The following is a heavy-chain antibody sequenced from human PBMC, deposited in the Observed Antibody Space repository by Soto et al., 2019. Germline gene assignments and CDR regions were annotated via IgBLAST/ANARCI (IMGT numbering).Heavy chain of an antibody. CDR1: DGSISSYY. CDR2: VYYSGST. Sequence: SATLALTCSVSDGSISSYYWSWIRKPPGKGLEWIGCVYYSGSTNYSPSLKSRVTVSVDTSKNQLSLRVNSVTAADTAVYYCLRVVEAATRHTDSDSWGQGILVTVSS. V-gene: IGHV4-59*04. D-gene: IGHD2-15*01. CDR3: LRVVEAATRHTDSDS. J-gene: IGHJ4*02.